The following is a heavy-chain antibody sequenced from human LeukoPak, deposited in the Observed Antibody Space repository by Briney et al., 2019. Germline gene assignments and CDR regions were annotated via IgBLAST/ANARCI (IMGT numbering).Heavy chain of an antibody. CDR3: ARGARSYYGSGRGWYYYYMDV. CDR2: INHSGST. CDR1: GRSFSVYY. J-gene: IGHJ6*03. V-gene: IGHV4-34*01. Sequence: SETMSLTCAVYGRSFSVYYWSWIRQPPEKGLEWIGEINHSGSTNYNPSLKSRVTISVDTSKNQFSLKLSSVTAADTAVYYCARGARSYYGSGRGWYYYYMDVWGKGTTVTVSS. D-gene: IGHD3-10*01.